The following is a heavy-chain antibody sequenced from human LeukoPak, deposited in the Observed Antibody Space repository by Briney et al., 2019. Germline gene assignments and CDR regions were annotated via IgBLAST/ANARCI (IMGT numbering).Heavy chain of an antibody. V-gene: IGHV4-34*01. CDR2: INHSGST. CDR1: GGSFSGYY. J-gene: IGHJ4*02. CDR3: ARGVVGHQYYFDY. Sequence: SETLSLTCAVYGGSFSGYYWSWIRQPPGKGLEWIGEINHSGSTNYNPSLKSRVTISVDASKNQFSLKLSSVTAADTAVYYCARGVVGHQYYFDYWGQGTLVTVSS. D-gene: IGHD1-26*01.